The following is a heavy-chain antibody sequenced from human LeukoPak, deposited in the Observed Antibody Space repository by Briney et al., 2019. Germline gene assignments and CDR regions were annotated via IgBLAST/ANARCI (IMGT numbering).Heavy chain of an antibody. CDR1: GGSISSSSYY. CDR3: ARGRYFDWLLYYYYGMDV. D-gene: IGHD3-9*01. Sequence: SETLSLTCTVSGGSISSSSYYWGWIRQPPGKGLEWIGSIYYSGSSYYNPSLKSRVTISVDTSKNQFSLKLSSVTAADTAVYYCARGRYFDWLLYYYYGMDVWGQGTTVTVSS. V-gene: IGHV4-39*07. J-gene: IGHJ6*02. CDR2: IYYSGSS.